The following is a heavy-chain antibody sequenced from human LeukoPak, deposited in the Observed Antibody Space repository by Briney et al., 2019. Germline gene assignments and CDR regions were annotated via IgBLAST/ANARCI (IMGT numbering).Heavy chain of an antibody. CDR2: INHSGST. CDR3: ARRLGSSWYGPRPYYFDY. J-gene: IGHJ4*02. Sequence: KTSETLSLTCAVYGGSFSGYYWSWIRQPPGKGLEWIGEINHSGSTNYNPSLKSRVTISVDTSKNQFSLKLSSVTAADTAVYYCARRLGSSWYGPRPYYFDYWGQGTLVTVSS. CDR1: GGSFSGYY. V-gene: IGHV4-34*01. D-gene: IGHD6-13*01.